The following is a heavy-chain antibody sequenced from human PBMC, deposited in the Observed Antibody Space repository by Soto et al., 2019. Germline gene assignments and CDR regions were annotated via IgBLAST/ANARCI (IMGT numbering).Heavy chain of an antibody. Sequence: GGSLRLSCVATGCTFSGYTVHWVRQAPGKGLEWVTLISYNGGKRYYADSVKGRFSISRDNSKDTVYLQMDSLKTEDTGLYYCARDNIGYGPAFDYWGQGTLVTVSS. CDR2: ISYNGGKR. D-gene: IGHD5-12*01. CDR1: GCTFSGYT. J-gene: IGHJ4*02. V-gene: IGHV3-30-3*01. CDR3: ARDNIGYGPAFDY.